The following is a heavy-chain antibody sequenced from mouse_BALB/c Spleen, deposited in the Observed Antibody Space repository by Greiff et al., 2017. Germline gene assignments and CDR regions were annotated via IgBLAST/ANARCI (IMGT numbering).Heavy chain of an antibody. D-gene: IGHD1-1*01. V-gene: IGHV14-1*02. CDR1: GFNIKDYY. CDR2: IDPENGNT. J-gene: IGHJ4*01. Sequence: VQLQQSGAELVRPGALVKLSCKASGFNIKDYYMHWVKQRPEQGLEWIGWIDPENGNTIYDPKFQGKASITADTSSNTAYLQLSSLTSEDTAVYYCALYYYGSSYAMDYWGQGTSVTVSS. CDR3: ALYYYGSSYAMDY.